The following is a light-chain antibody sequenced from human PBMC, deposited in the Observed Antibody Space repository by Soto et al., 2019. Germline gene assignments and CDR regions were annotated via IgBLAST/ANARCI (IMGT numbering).Light chain of an antibody. CDR1: ESVDRY. CDR3: QQRARWPST. J-gene: IGKJ3*01. Sequence: VLTQSPDVLSLSPGQTATLSCRASESVDRYVAWYQQKAGQAPRLLIYDGFTRATGVAARFSGSGSATDFTLTISSLEPEDFAVYYCQQRARWPSTLGPGTKVDIK. CDR2: DGF. V-gene: IGKV3-11*01.